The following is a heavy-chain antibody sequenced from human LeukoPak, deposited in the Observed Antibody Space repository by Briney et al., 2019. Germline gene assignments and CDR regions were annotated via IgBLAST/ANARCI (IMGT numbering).Heavy chain of an antibody. Sequence: GGSLRLSCAASGFTFSSYSMNWVRQAPGKGLEWVSSISSSSSYIYYADSVKGRFTISRDNAKNSLYLQMNSLRAEDTAVYYCARDSMAYGDALDYWGQGTLVTVSS. CDR1: GFTFSSYS. D-gene: IGHD4-17*01. CDR2: ISSSSSYI. V-gene: IGHV3-21*01. CDR3: ARDSMAYGDALDY. J-gene: IGHJ4*02.